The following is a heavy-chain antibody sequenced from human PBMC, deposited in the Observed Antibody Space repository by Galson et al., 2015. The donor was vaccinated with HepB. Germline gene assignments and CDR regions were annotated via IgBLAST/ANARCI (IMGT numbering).Heavy chain of an antibody. CDR3: ARAGGPYGYFEL. V-gene: IGHV3-74*01. D-gene: IGHD2-15*01. J-gene: IGHJ2*01. CDR1: GFTFSSYW. Sequence: SLRLSCAASGFTFSSYWMHWVRQAPGKGPVWVSRINSDETSTSYADSVKGRFTISRDNTKNTLYLQMNSLRAEDTAVYYCARAGGPYGYFELWGRGTLVTVSS. CDR2: INSDETST.